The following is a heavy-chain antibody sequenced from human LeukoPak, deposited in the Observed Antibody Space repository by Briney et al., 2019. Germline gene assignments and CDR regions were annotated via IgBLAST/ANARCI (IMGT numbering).Heavy chain of an antibody. CDR3: ARDPSSGWYS. D-gene: IGHD6-19*01. CDR2: IYYSGST. Sequence: SETLSLTCTVSGGSISSYYWSWIRQPPGKGLEWIGYIYYSGSTNYKPSLKSRVTISVDTSKNQFSLKLSSVTAADTAVYYCARDPSSGWYSWGQGTLVTVSS. J-gene: IGHJ4*02. CDR1: GGSISSYY. V-gene: IGHV4-59*01.